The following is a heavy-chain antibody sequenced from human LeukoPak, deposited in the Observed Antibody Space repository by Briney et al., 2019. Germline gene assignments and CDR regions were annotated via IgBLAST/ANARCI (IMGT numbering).Heavy chain of an antibody. CDR1: GGSINRSSYY. CDR2: VYYDGNT. CDR3: TKDSGHHRTDC. J-gene: IGHJ4*02. D-gene: IGHD1-26*01. Sequence: ASETLSLTCSVSGGSINRSSYYWGWIRQAPGKGLEWIGSVYYDGNTYYNPNPSLRSRATVSMDTSRNQFSLKLRSVTAADTAVYYCTKDSGHHRTDCWGQGTLVTVSS. V-gene: IGHV4-39*02.